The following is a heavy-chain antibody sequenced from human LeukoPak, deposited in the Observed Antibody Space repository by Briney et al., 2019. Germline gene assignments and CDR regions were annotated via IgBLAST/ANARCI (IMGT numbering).Heavy chain of an antibody. CDR2: IYYSGST. V-gene: IGHV4-39*01. Sequence: KPSETLSLTCTVSGGSISSSSYYWGLIREPPGKGLEWIGSIYYSGSTYYNPSLKSRVTISVDTSKNQFSLKLSSVTAADTAVYYCARQIDSSGYYRDYWGQGTLVTVSS. D-gene: IGHD3-22*01. CDR3: ARQIDSSGYYRDY. CDR1: GGSISSSSYY. J-gene: IGHJ4*02.